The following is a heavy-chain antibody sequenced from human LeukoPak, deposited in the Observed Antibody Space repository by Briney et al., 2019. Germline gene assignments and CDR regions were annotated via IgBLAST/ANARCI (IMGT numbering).Heavy chain of an antibody. J-gene: IGHJ4*02. CDR2: INHSGST. Sequence: SETLSLTCTVSGGSISSYYWSWIRQPPGKGLEWIGEINHSGSTNYNPSLKSRVTISVDTSKNQFSLKLSSVTAADTAVYYCARRRNYDFWSGRRDYFDYWGQGTLVTVSS. CDR3: ARRRNYDFWSGRRDYFDY. CDR1: GGSISSYY. V-gene: IGHV4-34*01. D-gene: IGHD3-3*01.